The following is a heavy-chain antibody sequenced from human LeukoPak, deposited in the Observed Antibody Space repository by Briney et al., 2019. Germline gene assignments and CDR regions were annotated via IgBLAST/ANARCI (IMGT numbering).Heavy chain of an antibody. J-gene: IGHJ6*03. CDR2: ITSSRSAT. CDR3: ARMYTGSYGPYYFMDV. Sequence: GGSLRLSCAASGFTFSDYTMNWIRQAPGKGLEWVSYITSSRSATYYADSVKGRFTISRDNGKNSLYLQMHSLRAADTAVYYCARMYTGSYGPYYFMDVWGKGTTVTASS. V-gene: IGHV3-48*01. D-gene: IGHD1-26*01. CDR1: GFTFSDYT.